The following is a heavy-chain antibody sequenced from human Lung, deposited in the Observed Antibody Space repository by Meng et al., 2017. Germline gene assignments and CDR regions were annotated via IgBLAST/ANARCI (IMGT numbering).Heavy chain of an antibody. CDR3: ARGPTTMAHDFDY. J-gene: IGHJ4*02. V-gene: IGHV4-34*01. Sequence: VDVQQWGAGLLKPSETLSLTCVVSGGSFSDYYWSWIRQPPGKGLEWIGEINHSGSTNYNPSLESRATISVDTSQNNLSLKLSSVTAADSAVYYCARGPTTMAHDFDYWGQGTLVTVSS. CDR2: INHSGST. D-gene: IGHD4-11*01. CDR1: GGSFSDYY.